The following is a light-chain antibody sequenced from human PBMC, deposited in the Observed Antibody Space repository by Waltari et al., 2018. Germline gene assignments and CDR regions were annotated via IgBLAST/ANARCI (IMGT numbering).Light chain of an antibody. J-gene: IGKJ2*03. CDR3: QQLNSYPIYG. CDR1: QDIRSY. Sequence: IQLTQSPSSLSASVGDRVTIPCRASQDIRSYLAWYQQKPGKAPKLLIYTASILQSGVPSRFSGSGSGTDFTLTISNLQPEDFATYYYQQLNSYPIYGFGQGTKLEIK. V-gene: IGKV1-9*01. CDR2: TAS.